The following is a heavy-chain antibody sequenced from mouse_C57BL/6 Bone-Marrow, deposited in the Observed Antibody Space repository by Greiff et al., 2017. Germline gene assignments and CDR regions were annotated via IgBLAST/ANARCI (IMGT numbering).Heavy chain of an antibody. D-gene: IGHD1-1*01. J-gene: IGHJ2*01. CDR2: ISYDGSN. CDR1: GYSITSGYY. CDR3: AREVITTVEGPYYFDY. Sequence: EVKLMESGPGLVKPSQSLSLTCSVTGYSITSGYYWNWIRQFPGNKLEWMGYISYDGSNNYNPSLKNRISITRDTSKNQFFLKLNSVTTEDTATYYCAREVITTVEGPYYFDYWGQGTTLTVSS. V-gene: IGHV3-6*01.